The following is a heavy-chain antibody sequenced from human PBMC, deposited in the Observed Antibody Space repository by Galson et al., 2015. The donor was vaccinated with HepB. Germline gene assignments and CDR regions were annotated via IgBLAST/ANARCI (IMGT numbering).Heavy chain of an antibody. CDR3: ARILISRVAGTYYYYGMDV. D-gene: IGHD1-14*01. CDR2: IDWDDDK. J-gene: IGHJ6*02. CDR1: GFSLSTSGMC. V-gene: IGHV2-70*11. Sequence: PALVKPTQTLTLTCTFSGFSLSTSGMCVSWIRQPPGKALEWLARIDWDDDKYYSTSLKTRLTISKDTSKNQVVLTMTNMDPVDTATYYCARILISRVAGTYYYYGMDVWGQGTTVTVSS.